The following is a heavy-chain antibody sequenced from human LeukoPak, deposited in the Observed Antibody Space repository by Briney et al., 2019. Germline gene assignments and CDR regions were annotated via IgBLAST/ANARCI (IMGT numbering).Heavy chain of an antibody. CDR2: IYYSGST. Sequence: SETLSLTCTVSGGSISSSSYYWGWIRQPPGKGLEWIGSIYYSGSTYYNPSLKSRVTISVDTSKNQFSLKLRSVTAADTAVYYCARGPRFGELLWHWFDPWGQGTLVTVSS. CDR1: GGSISSSSYY. CDR3: ARGPRFGELLWHWFDP. J-gene: IGHJ5*02. D-gene: IGHD3-10*01. V-gene: IGHV4-39*07.